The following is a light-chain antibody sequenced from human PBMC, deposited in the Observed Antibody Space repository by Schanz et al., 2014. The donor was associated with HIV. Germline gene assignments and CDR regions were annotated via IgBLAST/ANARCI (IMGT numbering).Light chain of an antibody. Sequence: QSVLTQPPSVSAAPGQKVTISCSGSSSDMGNYAVSWYQQLPGTAPKLLLYGNSQRPSGVPARFSGSKSGTSASLAISGLQSEDEADYYCSSWDDSLNGWVFGGGTKLTVL. CDR2: GNS. CDR3: SSWDDSLNGWV. CDR1: SSDMGNYA. J-gene: IGLJ3*02. V-gene: IGLV1-44*01.